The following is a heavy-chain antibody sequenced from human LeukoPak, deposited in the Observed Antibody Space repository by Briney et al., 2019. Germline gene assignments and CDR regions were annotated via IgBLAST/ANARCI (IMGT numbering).Heavy chain of an antibody. CDR1: GFTFNRCW. CDR2: INPDGRDT. D-gene: IGHD2-21*02. CDR3: TSWGDTTAEYFQR. V-gene: IGHV3-7*01. Sequence: GGSLRLSCVVSGFTFNRCWMDWVRQAPGKGLEWVAHINPDGRDTYYVDSVKGRFTISRDNAQNSMYLQMNSLRVEDTAVYYCTSWGDTTAEYFQRWGQGTLVTVSS. J-gene: IGHJ1*01.